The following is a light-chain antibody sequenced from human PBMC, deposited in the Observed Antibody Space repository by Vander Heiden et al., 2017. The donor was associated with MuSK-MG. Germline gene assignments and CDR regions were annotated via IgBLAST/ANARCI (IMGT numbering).Light chain of an antibody. CDR3: QVWDSSSDHVV. J-gene: IGLJ2*01. CDR1: NIGSKS. Sequence: SYVLTQPPSVSVAPGKTARITCGGNNIGSKSVHWYQQKPGQAPVLVIYYDSDRHSGIPERFSGSNSGNTATLTISRVEAGDEDDYYCQVWDSSSDHVVFGGGTKLTVL. CDR2: YDS. V-gene: IGLV3-21*04.